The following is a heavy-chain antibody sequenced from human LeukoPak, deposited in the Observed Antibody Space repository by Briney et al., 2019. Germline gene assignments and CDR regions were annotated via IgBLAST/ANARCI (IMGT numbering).Heavy chain of an antibody. CDR1: GFTFSSYA. V-gene: IGHV3-23*01. CDR3: AKSPFEGYSSSLGAFDI. CDR2: ISGSGGST. Sequence: GGSLRLSCAASGFTFSSYAMSWVRQAPGKGLEWVSAISGSGGSTYYADSVKGRFTISRDNSKNTLYLQMNSLRAEDTAVYYCAKSPFEGYSSSLGAFDIWGQGTMVTVSS. D-gene: IGHD6-13*01. J-gene: IGHJ3*02.